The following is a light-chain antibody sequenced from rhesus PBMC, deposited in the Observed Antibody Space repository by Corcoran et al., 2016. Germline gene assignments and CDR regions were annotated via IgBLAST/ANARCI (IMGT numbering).Light chain of an antibody. J-gene: IGKJ2*01. CDR1: QSVSSN. CDR2: YAS. V-gene: IGKV3-35*01. CDR3: QQYNNWNS. Sequence: EIVMTQSPATLSLSPGARATLSCRASQSVSSNLAWYQQNPGQTPRLRIYYASNRAHGIPDRCSGSGSGTDFTLTISSLEPEDVGVYYCQQYNNWNSFGQGTKVEIK.